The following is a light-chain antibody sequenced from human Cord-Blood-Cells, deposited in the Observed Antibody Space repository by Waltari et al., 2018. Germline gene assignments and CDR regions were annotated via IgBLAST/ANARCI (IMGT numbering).Light chain of an antibody. CDR3: QQRSNWPPKYT. Sequence: EIVLTKSTATLSLTPGERATLTCRASQSVSSYVAWYQQKPGQAPRLLIYDASNRATGIPARFSGSGSGTDFTLTISSLEPEDFAVYYCQQRSNWPPKYTFGQGTKLEIK. V-gene: IGKV3-11*01. J-gene: IGKJ2*01. CDR1: QSVSSY. CDR2: DAS.